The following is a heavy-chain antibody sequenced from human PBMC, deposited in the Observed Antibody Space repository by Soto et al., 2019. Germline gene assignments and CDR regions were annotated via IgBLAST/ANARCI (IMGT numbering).Heavy chain of an antibody. V-gene: IGHV4-30-4*01. D-gene: IGHD2-15*01. CDR2: IYNSGST. CDR1: GGSISSGDYY. CDR3: ARGRPAVVAAGTASAAFDI. J-gene: IGHJ3*02. Sequence: PSKTLSLTCTVSGGSISSGDYYWSWIRQPPGKGLEWIGYIYNSGSTYYNPSLKSRVTISVDTSKNQFSLKLNSENAADTDEYYCARGRPAVVAAGTASAAFDIWGQGTMVTVSS.